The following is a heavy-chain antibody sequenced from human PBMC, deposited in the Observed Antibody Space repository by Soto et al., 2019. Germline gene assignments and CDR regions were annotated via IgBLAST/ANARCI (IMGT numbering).Heavy chain of an antibody. CDR3: ARDRRGGSCYPGMDV. Sequence: WVSLRLSCAASGFNFNSYTINLFRQAPGKRLQWLSSITSSGYIFSTYSVTGRFTISRDNANYSLYLQINSLRDEDKAVYFCARDRRGGSCYPGMDVWGQGTTVTVSS. D-gene: IGHD2-15*01. V-gene: IGHV3-21*01. CDR2: ITSSGYI. CDR1: GFNFNSYT. J-gene: IGHJ6*02.